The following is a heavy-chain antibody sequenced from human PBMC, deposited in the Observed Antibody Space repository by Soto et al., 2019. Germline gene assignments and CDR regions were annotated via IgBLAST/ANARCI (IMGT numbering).Heavy chain of an antibody. V-gene: IGHV4-59*01. D-gene: IGHD6-13*01. CDR3: ARERGSSWQGVDY. CDR1: GGSISSYY. Sequence: QVQLQESGPGLVKPSETLSLTCTVSGGSISSYYWSWIRQPPGKGLEWIGYIYYSGSTNYNPSLKSRVTISVDTSKNQFSLKLSSVTAADTAVYYCARERGSSWQGVDYWGQGTLVTVSS. J-gene: IGHJ4*02. CDR2: IYYSGST.